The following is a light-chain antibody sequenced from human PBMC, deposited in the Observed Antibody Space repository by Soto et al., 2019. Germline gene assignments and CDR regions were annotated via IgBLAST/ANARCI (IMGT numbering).Light chain of an antibody. J-gene: IGKJ1*01. V-gene: IGKV3D-15*01. CDR2: GAS. CDR3: QQYNNWRT. Sequence: PGETATLSCRPSQSVSSRYLAWYQQKPGQAPRLLIYGASSRATGIPDRFSGSGSGTEFTLTISSLQSEDFAAYYCQQYNNWRTFGQGTKVDI. CDR1: QSVSSRY.